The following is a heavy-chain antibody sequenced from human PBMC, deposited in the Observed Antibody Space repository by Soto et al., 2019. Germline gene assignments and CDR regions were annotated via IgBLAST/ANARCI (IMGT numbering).Heavy chain of an antibody. CDR1: GGSFSGYC. J-gene: IGHJ4*02. Sequence: PSETLSLTCAVYGGSFSGYCWSWIRQPPGKGLEWVGEINHSVRTNYNPSLKSRVTISVDTSKSQFSLKLSSVTAADTAVYYCARGRKYYDFWSGYSHPRYYFNYWGQGTLVTVSS. D-gene: IGHD3-3*01. CDR2: INHSVRT. CDR3: ARGRKYYDFWSGYSHPRYYFNY. V-gene: IGHV4-34*01.